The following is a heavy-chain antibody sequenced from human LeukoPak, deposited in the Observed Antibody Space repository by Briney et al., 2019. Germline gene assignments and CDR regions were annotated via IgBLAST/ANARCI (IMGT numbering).Heavy chain of an antibody. CDR3: ARVFNWNYVRAFDI. Sequence: ASVKVSCKASGYTFTSYGISWVRQAPGQGLEWMGWISAYNGSTNYAQKLQGRVTMTTDTSTSTAYMELRSLRSDDTAVYYCARVFNWNYVRAFDIWGQGTMVTVSS. D-gene: IGHD1-7*01. CDR1: GYTFTSYG. CDR2: ISAYNGST. V-gene: IGHV1-18*01. J-gene: IGHJ3*02.